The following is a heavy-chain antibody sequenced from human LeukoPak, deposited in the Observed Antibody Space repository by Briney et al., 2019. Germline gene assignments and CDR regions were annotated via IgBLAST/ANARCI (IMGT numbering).Heavy chain of an antibody. D-gene: IGHD2-2*01. CDR3: ARGYCSSTSCSLPFIL. J-gene: IGHJ4*02. CDR1: GGTFSSYT. CDR2: IIPILGIA. Sequence: GSSVKVSCKASGGTFSSYTISWVRQAPGQGLEWMGRIIPILGIANYAQKFQGRVTITGDKSTSTAYMELSSLRSEDTAAYYCARGYCSSTSCSLPFILWGQGTLVTVSS. V-gene: IGHV1-69*02.